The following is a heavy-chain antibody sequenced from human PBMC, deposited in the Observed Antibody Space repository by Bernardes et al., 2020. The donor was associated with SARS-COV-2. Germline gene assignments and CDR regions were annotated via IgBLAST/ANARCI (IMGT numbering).Heavy chain of an antibody. CDR1: GFTFSNSW. V-gene: IGHV3-74*01. CDR2: MNSDGNTV. J-gene: IGHJ3*02. Sequence: GGSLRLSCAASGFTFSNSWMYWVRQAPGKGLEWVSRMNSDGNTVNYVDSVKGRFTISRDNAKSTLYLQMNSLRAEDTAVYYCARGRPPDIWGQGTMVTVSS. CDR3: ARGRPPDI.